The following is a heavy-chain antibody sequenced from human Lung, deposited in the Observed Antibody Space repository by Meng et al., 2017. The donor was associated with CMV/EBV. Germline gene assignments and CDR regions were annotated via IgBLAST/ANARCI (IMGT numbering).Heavy chain of an antibody. CDR2: ISSSSSYI. CDR3: ARDGSFWSGYYAPVAFDI. CDR1: GFTISSYS. Sequence: GGSLRLXCAASGFTISSYSMNWVRQAPGKGLEWVSSISSSSSYIYYADSVKGRFTISRDNAKNSLYLQMNSLRAEDTAVYYCARDGSFWSGYYAPVAFDIWXQGTMVTVSS. V-gene: IGHV3-21*01. J-gene: IGHJ3*02. D-gene: IGHD3-3*01.